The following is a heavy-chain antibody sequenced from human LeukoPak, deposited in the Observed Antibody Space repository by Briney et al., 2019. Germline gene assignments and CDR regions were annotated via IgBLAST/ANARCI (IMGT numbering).Heavy chain of an antibody. CDR1: GGSFSGYY. CDR3: ARGRRQWLLNNWFDH. J-gene: IGHJ5*02. CDR2: INHSGST. Sequence: SETLSLTCAVYGGSFSGYYWSWIRQPPGKGLEWIGEINHSGSTNYNPSLKSRVTISVDTSKNQFSLKLSSVTAADTAVYYCARGRRQWLLNNWFDHWGQGTLVTVSS. V-gene: IGHV4-34*01. D-gene: IGHD6-19*01.